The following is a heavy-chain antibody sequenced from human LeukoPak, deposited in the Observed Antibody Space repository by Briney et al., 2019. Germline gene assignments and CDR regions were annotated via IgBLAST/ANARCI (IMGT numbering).Heavy chain of an antibody. CDR2: ISAYNGNT. CDR3: ARDHRTAMVKALGAFDI. D-gene: IGHD5-18*01. CDR1: GYTFTSYG. Sequence: ASVTVSCKASGYTFTSYGISWVRQAPGQGLEWMGWISAYNGNTNYAQKLQGRVTMTTDTSTSTAYMELRSLRSDDTAVYYCARDHRTAMVKALGAFDIWGQGTMVTVSS. V-gene: IGHV1-18*01. J-gene: IGHJ3*02.